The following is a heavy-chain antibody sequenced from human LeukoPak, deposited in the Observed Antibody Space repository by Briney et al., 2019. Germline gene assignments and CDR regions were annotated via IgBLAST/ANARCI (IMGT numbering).Heavy chain of an antibody. V-gene: IGHV3-7*01. CDR2: ISQDGSEK. CDR3: ARHLSGITGYTYGRGIDY. Sequence: QTGGSLRLSCAASGFTFTTYWMSWVRQAPGKGLEWVANISQDGSEKYFVDSVKGRFTISRDNAKTSLYLQMNSLRAEDTAVYYCARHLSGITGYTYGRGIDYWGQGTLVTVSS. J-gene: IGHJ4*02. CDR1: GFTFTTYW. D-gene: IGHD5-18*01.